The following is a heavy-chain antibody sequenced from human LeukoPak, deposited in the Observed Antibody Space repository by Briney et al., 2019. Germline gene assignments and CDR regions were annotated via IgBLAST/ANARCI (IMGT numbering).Heavy chain of an antibody. CDR2: IKHDGNAN. CDR1: GFTFSDYW. CDR3: SRAEDY. Sequence: PGGSLRLSCAASGFTFSDYWMSWVRQAPGKGLEWVANIKHDGNANYYVDSVKGRFTISRDNAKNSLYLQMNSLRAEDTAVYYCSRAEDYWGQGTRVTVSS. J-gene: IGHJ4*02. V-gene: IGHV3-7*01.